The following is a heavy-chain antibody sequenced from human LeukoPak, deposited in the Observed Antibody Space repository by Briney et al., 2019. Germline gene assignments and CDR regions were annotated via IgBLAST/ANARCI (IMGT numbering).Heavy chain of an antibody. CDR1: GFTFSSYW. V-gene: IGHV3-7*01. Sequence: PGGSLRLSCAASGFTFSSYWMGWIRQAPGKGLEWVADIKEDGSDKYSVDSMKGRFTISRDNAKNSLYLQMDNLRAEDTAVYYCARDTYRFFDLWGRGTLVTVSS. CDR2: IKEDGSDK. J-gene: IGHJ2*01. CDR3: ARDTYRFFDL.